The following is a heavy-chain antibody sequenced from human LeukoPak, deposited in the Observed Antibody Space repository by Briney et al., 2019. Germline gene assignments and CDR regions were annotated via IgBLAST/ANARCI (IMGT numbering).Heavy chain of an antibody. CDR2: ISNSGDTT. D-gene: IGHD6-6*01. CDR1: GFIFSTYT. Sequence: PGGSLRLSCAASGFIFSTYTMICVRQAPGKGLEWVSIISNSGDTTYYADSVKGRFTISRDNSKNTLFLQMNSLRAEDTAVYYCAKIFNPHKNSFIAARLGGGYWGQGTLVTVSS. CDR3: AKIFNPHKNSFIAARLGGGY. J-gene: IGHJ4*02. V-gene: IGHV3-23*01.